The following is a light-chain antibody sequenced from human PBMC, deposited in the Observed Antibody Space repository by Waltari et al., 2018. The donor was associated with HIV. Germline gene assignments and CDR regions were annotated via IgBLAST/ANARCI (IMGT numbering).Light chain of an antibody. V-gene: IGLV2-14*01. CDR1: DSAFGFYNF. Sequence: SALTQPASVSGFPGQSITISCTGADSAFGFYNFVSWYQQHPGKFPKVILYEFASRASGFSDRFSGSKSGNTASLTISGLQTEDEADYYCASYTANHTVMFGGGTKVTVL. CDR3: ASYTANHTVM. CDR2: EFA. J-gene: IGLJ3*02.